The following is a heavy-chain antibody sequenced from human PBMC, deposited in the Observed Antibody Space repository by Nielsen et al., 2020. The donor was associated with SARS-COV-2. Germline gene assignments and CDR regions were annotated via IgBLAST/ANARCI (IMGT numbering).Heavy chain of an antibody. V-gene: IGHV3-30*18. CDR3: AKGQQVLLWYGELLFDS. CDR2: ISYDGSYK. D-gene: IGHD3-10*01. CDR1: GFTFSSYA. J-gene: IGHJ4*02. Sequence: GESLKISCAVSGFTFSSYAMHWVRQAPGKGLEWVAVISYDGSYKYYADSVKGRFTISRDNSKKTLNLQMSSLRVEDTAVYYCAKGQQVLLWYGELLFDSWDQGTRVSVSS.